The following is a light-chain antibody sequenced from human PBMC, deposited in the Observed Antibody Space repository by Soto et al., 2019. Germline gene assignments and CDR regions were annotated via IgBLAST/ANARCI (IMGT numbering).Light chain of an antibody. CDR2: DVS. CDR1: SSDVGGYNS. V-gene: IGLV2-14*03. J-gene: IGLJ2*01. Sequence: QSALTQPASMSGSPGQSITISCTGTSSDVGGYNSVSWYQHHPGKAPKLMIYDVSNRPSGVSNRFSGSKSGNTASLTISGLQTEDEADYYCSSYTLSSTVAFGGGTKLTVL. CDR3: SSYTLSSTVA.